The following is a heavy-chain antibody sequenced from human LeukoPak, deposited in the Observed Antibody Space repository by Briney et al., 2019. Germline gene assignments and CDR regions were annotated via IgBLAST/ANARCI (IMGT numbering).Heavy chain of an antibody. J-gene: IGHJ6*02. V-gene: IGHV4-30-2*01. Sequence: PSETLSLTCAVSGGSISSGGYSWSWIRQPPGKGLEWIGYIYHSGSTYYNPSLKSRVTISVDRSKNQFSLKLSSVTAADTAVYYCARGSVFGVAPGCYYGMDVWGQGTTVTVSS. D-gene: IGHD3-3*01. CDR1: GGSISSGGYS. CDR3: ARGSVFGVAPGCYYGMDV. CDR2: IYHSGST.